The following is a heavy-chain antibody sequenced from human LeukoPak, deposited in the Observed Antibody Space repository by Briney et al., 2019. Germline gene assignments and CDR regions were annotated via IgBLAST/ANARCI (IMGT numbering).Heavy chain of an antibody. D-gene: IGHD4-11*01. CDR2: IIPIFGTA. Sequence: SVKVSCKASGGTFSSYAISWVRQAPGQGLEWMGGIIPIFGTANYAQKFQGRVTITADESTSTAYMELSSLRAEDTAVYYCARSLDYSNYGHYYYYGMDVWGQGTTVTVSS. CDR3: ARSLDYSNYGHYYYYGMDV. CDR1: GGTFSSYA. J-gene: IGHJ6*02. V-gene: IGHV1-69*13.